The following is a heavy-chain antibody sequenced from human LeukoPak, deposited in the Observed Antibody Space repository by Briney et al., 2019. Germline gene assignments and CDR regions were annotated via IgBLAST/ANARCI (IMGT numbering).Heavy chain of an antibody. Sequence: SETLSLTCTVSGVSMSAYQWSWVRQSPEKGLEWIGCINTKGETSYNPSLESRVTTSVDPSKSQFSLRLTSVTAADTAVYYCATSNDAKIAPFDHWGQGAPVTVSS. CDR2: INTKGET. CDR3: ATSNDAKIAPFDH. J-gene: IGHJ4*02. V-gene: IGHV4-4*09. D-gene: IGHD2-21*01. CDR1: GVSMSAYQ.